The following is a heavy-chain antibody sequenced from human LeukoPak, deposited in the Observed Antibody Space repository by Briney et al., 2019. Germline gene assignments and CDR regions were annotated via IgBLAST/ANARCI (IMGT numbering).Heavy chain of an antibody. CDR1: GFTFSSYA. CDR3: TASMEVSTYFDY. J-gene: IGHJ4*02. CDR2: IKSKTDGGTT. Sequence: PGGSLRLSCAASGFTFSSYAMSWVRQAPGKGLEWVGRIKSKTDGGTTDYAAPMKGRFTISRDDSKNTLYLQMNTLKTEDTAVYYCTASMEVSTYFDYWGQGTLVTVSS. V-gene: IGHV3-15*01. D-gene: IGHD5/OR15-5a*01.